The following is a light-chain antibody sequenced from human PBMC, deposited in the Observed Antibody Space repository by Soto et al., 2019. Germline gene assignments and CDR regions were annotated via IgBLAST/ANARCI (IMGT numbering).Light chain of an antibody. V-gene: IGKV3-20*01. J-gene: IGKJ3*01. Sequence: EVVLTQSPGTLSLSPWEVATLSCRASQSVRGNSLAWYQQKPGQAPRLLIYSVSSRATGIPDRFSGSGSGTDFTLTISRLEPEDFAVYYCQQYGALPVTFGPGITVDIK. CDR1: QSVRGNS. CDR2: SVS. CDR3: QQYGALPVT.